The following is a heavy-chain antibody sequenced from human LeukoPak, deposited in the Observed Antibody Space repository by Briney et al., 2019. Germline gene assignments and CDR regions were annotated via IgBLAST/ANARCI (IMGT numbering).Heavy chain of an antibody. CDR3: ARDANGSDLHYYHMDV. D-gene: IGHD6-25*01. CDR1: GFTFSSYR. Sequence: GSLRLSCAASGFTFSSYRMNWVRQSPGKGLEWIGEIYHTGNTNYNPSLNSRVSISLDTSKNQFSLRLTSVTAADTAVYFCARDANGSDLHYYHMDVWGKGTTVTVSS. J-gene: IGHJ6*03. V-gene: IGHV4-4*01. CDR2: IYHTGNT.